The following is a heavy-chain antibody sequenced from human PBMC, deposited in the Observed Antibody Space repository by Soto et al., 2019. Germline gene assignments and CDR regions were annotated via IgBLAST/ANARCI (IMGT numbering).Heavy chain of an antibody. CDR3: ARDLPRDLVRGSFDI. V-gene: IGHV1-46*01. D-gene: IGHD3-10*02. Sequence: QAQLVQSGAEVKKPGASANISCKASGYTFTRYNIHWVRQAPGQGLEWMGIIDTRGGSADYTQRFPGRVTMTRDTSTGTVYMELSSLGSEDTAVYYCARDLPRDLVRGSFDIWGQGTLVTVSS. CDR1: GYTFTRYN. J-gene: IGHJ3*02. CDR2: IDTRGGSA.